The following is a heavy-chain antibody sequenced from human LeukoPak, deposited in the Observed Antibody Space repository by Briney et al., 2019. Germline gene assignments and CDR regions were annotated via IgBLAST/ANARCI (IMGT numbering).Heavy chain of an antibody. J-gene: IGHJ4*02. CDR2: INWNGGST. CDR3: AREMTAVANFDY. Sequence: GGSLRLSCGVSGFTFSSYWLHWVRQAPGKGLEWVSGINWNGGSTGYADSVKGRFTISRDNAKNSLYLQMNSLRAEDTAVYYCAREMTAVANFDYWGQGTLVTVSS. CDR1: GFTFSSYW. D-gene: IGHD6-19*01. V-gene: IGHV3-20*04.